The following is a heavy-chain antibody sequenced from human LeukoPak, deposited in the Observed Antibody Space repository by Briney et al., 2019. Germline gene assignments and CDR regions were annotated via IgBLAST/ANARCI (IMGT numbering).Heavy chain of an antibody. CDR2: IRYDGSNK. D-gene: IGHD6-13*01. Sequence: GGSLRLSCAASGFTFSSYGMHWVRQAPGKGLEWVAFIRYDGSNKYYADSVKGRFTISRDNSKNTLYLQMNSLRAEDTAVYYCAKGRAGQQLTTRGSYYFDYWGQGTLVTVSS. CDR1: GFTFSSYG. CDR3: AKGRAGQQLTTRGSYYFDY. J-gene: IGHJ4*02. V-gene: IGHV3-30*02.